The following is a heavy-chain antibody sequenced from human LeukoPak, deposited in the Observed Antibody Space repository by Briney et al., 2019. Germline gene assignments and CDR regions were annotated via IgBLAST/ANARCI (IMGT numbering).Heavy chain of an antibody. CDR1: VDSISSYY. V-gene: IGHV4-4*09. J-gene: IGHJ4*02. CDR3: ARLTRLSTSPDRYYLDY. D-gene: IGHD6-6*01. CDR2: IYTSGGT. Sequence: SETLSLTCTVSVDSISSYYWSWIRQPPGKGLEWIGYIYTSGGTNYIPSLKGRVTISIDTSKNQFSLKLSSVTAADSAVYYCARLTRLSTSPDRYYLDYWGQGTLVTVSS.